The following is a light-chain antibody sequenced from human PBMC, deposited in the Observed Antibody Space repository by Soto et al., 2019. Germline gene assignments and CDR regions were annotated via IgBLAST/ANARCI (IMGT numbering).Light chain of an antibody. J-gene: IGLJ3*02. CDR2: DVT. V-gene: IGLV2-14*03. Sequence: QSALTQPASVSGSPGQSITISCTGTSSYVGVYYYVSWFQQHPGKAPKLMIYDVTKRPSGVSDRFSGSMSGNTASLTISGLQAEDEAHYYCGSYTSSNTREMLFGGGTKVTVL. CDR1: SSYVGVYYY. CDR3: GSYTSSNTREML.